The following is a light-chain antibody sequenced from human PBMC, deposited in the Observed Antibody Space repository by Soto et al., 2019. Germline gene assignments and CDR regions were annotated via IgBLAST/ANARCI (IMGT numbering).Light chain of an antibody. Sequence: QSVLTQPASVSGSPGQSITISCTGTSSDVGGYNYVSWYQQHPGKAPKLMIYDVSNRPSGVSNRFSGSKSGNTASLTNSGLQAEDEADYYCSSYTSSSTLEVFGTGTKVTVL. J-gene: IGLJ1*01. V-gene: IGLV2-14*01. CDR2: DVS. CDR1: SSDVGGYNY. CDR3: SSYTSSSTLEV.